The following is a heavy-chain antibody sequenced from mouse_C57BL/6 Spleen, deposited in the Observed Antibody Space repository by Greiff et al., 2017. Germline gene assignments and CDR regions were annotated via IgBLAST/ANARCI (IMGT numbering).Heavy chain of an antibody. D-gene: IGHD1-1*01. CDR2: ISSGSSTI. CDR1: GFTFSDYG. J-gene: IGHJ2*01. CDR3: ARWYYGSSYGNFDY. V-gene: IGHV5-17*01. Sequence: VKLVESGGGLVKPGGSLKLSCAASGFTFSDYGMHWVRQAPEKGLEWVAYISSGSSTIYYADTVKGRFTISRDNAKNTLFLQMTSLRSEDTAMYYCARWYYGSSYGNFDYWGQGTTLTVSS.